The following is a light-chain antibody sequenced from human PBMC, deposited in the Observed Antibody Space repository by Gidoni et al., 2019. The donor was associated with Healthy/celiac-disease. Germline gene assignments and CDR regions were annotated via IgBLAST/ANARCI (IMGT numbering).Light chain of an antibody. Sequence: EIVLTQSPATLSLSPGERATLSCRASQSVSSYLAWYQQKPGQAPRLLIYDASNRATGIPARFSGSGSGTDFTLTISSLEPEDFAVYYCQQRSNWPSSTFXQXTKVEIK. CDR3: QQRSNWPSST. CDR1: QSVSSY. CDR2: DAS. J-gene: IGKJ1*01. V-gene: IGKV3-11*01.